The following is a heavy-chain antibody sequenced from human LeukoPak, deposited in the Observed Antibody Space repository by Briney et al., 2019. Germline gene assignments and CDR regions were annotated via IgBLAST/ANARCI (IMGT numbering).Heavy chain of an antibody. Sequence: PSETLSLTCTVSGGSISSGSYYWGWIRQPPGKGLEWIASISYSGTTYYNPSLKSRVTISVDTSKNQFSLKLTSVTAADTAVYYCARISRPADRTVGPYYMNGWGKGATVTASS. CDR3: ARISRPADRTVGPYYMNG. V-gene: IGHV4-39*01. CDR1: GGSISSGSYY. D-gene: IGHD1-26*01. CDR2: ISYSGTT. J-gene: IGHJ6*03.